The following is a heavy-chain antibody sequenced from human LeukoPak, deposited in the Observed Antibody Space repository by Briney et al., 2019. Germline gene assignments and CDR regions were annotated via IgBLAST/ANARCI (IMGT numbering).Heavy chain of an antibody. J-gene: IGHJ4*02. D-gene: IGHD3-10*01. CDR3: TRDRGMYYYGSGSVNY. CDR1: GFTFGDYA. V-gene: IGHV3-49*03. Sequence: GGSLRLSCTASGFTFGDYAMSWFRQAPGRGLEWVGFIRSKAYGGTTEYAASVKGRFTISRDDSKSIAYLQMNSLKTEDTAVYYCTRDRGMYYYGSGSVNYWGQGTLVIVSS. CDR2: IRSKAYGGTT.